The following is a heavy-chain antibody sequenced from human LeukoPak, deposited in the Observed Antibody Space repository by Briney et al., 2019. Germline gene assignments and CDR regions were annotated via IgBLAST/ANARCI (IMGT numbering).Heavy chain of an antibody. Sequence: PGGSLRLSCAASGFIFSDYSMTWVRQAPGKGLECVSAISGSGGNTYYADSVKGRFTISRDNSKNMLYLQMNSLRAEDTAVYYCAKVSGRIQIWPQPFGDGMDVWGQGTTVTVSS. J-gene: IGHJ6*02. V-gene: IGHV3-23*01. CDR3: AKVSGRIQIWPQPFGDGMDV. D-gene: IGHD3-10*01. CDR1: GFIFSDYS. CDR2: ISGSGGNT.